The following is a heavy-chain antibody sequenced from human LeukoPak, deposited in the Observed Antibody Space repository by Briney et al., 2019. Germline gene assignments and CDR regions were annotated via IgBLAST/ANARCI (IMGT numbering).Heavy chain of an antibody. Sequence: ASVKVSCKASGYIFTSYGISWVRQAPGQGLEWMGIINPSGGSTSYAQKFQGRVTMTRDTSTSTVYMELSSLRSEDTAVYYCARAVIGVDYYDSSGYQPLFDYWGQGTLVTVSS. D-gene: IGHD3-22*01. V-gene: IGHV1-46*01. CDR2: INPSGGST. J-gene: IGHJ4*02. CDR1: GYIFTSYG. CDR3: ARAVIGVDYYDSSGYQPLFDY.